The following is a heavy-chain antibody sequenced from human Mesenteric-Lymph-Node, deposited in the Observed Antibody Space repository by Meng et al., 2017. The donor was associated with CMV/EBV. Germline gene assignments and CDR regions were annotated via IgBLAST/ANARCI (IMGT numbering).Heavy chain of an antibody. CDR1: GGTFSSYA. CDR2: IIPIFGTA. CDR3: ARAYCSSTSCAMGYYYGMDV. V-gene: IGHV1-69*05. Sequence: SVKVSCKASGGTFSSYAISWVRQAPGQGLEWMGGIIPIFGTANYAQKFQGRVTITTDESTSTAYMELSSLRSEDTAVYYCARAYCSSTSCAMGYYYGMDVRGQGTTVTVSS. D-gene: IGHD2-2*01. J-gene: IGHJ6*02.